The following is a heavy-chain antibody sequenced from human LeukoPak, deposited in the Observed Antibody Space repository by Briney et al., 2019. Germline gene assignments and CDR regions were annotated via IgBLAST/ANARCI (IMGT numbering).Heavy chain of an antibody. CDR1: GFTFSSYE. Sequence: GGSLRLSCAASGFTFSSYEMNWVRQAPGKGLEWVSYISSSGSTIYYADSVKGRFTISRDNAKNTLYLQMNNLRAEDTALYYCAKDGSWGDYQFYFYIDVWGNGTTVTVSS. CDR2: ISSSGSTI. CDR3: AKDGSWGDYQFYFYIDV. V-gene: IGHV3-48*03. J-gene: IGHJ6*03. D-gene: IGHD3-16*01.